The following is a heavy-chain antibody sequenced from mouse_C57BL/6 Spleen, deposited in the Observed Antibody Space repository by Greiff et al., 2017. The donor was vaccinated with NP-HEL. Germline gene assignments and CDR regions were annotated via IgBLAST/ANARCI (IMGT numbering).Heavy chain of an antibody. J-gene: IGHJ4*01. Sequence: EVKLEESGGGLVQPGGSMKLSCVASGFTFSNYWMNWVRQSPEKGLEWVAQIRLKSDNYATPYAESVKGRFTISRDDSKISVYLQMNNLRAEDTGIYYCTGEIYSNYVGTDYAMDYWGQGTSVTVSS. CDR2: IRLKSDNYAT. CDR3: TGEIYSNYVGTDYAMDY. V-gene: IGHV6-3*01. CDR1: GFTFSNYW. D-gene: IGHD2-5*01.